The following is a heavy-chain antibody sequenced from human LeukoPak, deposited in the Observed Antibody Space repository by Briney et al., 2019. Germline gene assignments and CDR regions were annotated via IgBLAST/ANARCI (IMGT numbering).Heavy chain of an antibody. Sequence: PGRSLRLSCAASRFTFSSYGMHWVRLAPGKGLEWVAVISYNGSNKYYADSVKGRFTISRDNSKNTLYLQMNSLRAEDTAVYYCAKDSSKWSFDSWGQGTLVTVSS. J-gene: IGHJ4*02. CDR1: RFTFSSYG. V-gene: IGHV3-30*18. CDR2: ISYNGSNK. D-gene: IGHD6-13*01. CDR3: AKDSSKWSFDS.